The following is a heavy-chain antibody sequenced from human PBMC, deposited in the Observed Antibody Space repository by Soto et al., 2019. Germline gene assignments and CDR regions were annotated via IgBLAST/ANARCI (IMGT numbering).Heavy chain of an antibody. D-gene: IGHD6-6*01. CDR2: IYHSGST. V-gene: IGHV4-30-4*01. Sequence: QVQLQESGPGLVKPSQTLSLTCAVSGGSISSGDYYWSWIRQPPGKGLEWIEYIYHSGSTYYNPSLKSRVTISVDASKNQFSLKLSSVTAADTAVYYCARERPDGARLDPWGQGILVPVSS. CDR3: ARERPDGARLDP. CDR1: GGSISSGDYY. J-gene: IGHJ5*02.